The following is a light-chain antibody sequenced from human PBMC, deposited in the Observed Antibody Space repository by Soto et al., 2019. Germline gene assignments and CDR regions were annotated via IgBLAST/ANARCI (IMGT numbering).Light chain of an antibody. V-gene: IGLV2-14*01. CDR2: EVS. CDR1: SNDVGSYNY. CDR3: QSYDSSLSGVV. J-gene: IGLJ2*01. Sequence: QSVLTQPASVSGSPGQSITISCTGTSNDVGSYNYVSWYQQHPGKAPKLMIYEVSNRPSGVSNRFSGSKSGNTASLTISGLQAEDEADYYCQSYDSSLSGVVFGGGTKLTVL.